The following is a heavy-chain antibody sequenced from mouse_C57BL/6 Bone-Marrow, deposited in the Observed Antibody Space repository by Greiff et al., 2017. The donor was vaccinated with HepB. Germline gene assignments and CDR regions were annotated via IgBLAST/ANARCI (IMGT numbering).Heavy chain of an antibody. J-gene: IGHJ1*03. CDR2: INPNNGGT. Sequence: VQLQQSGPELVKPGASVKISCKASGYTFTDYYMNWVKQSHGKSLEWIGDINPNNGGTSYNQKFKGKATLTVDKSSSTAYMELRSLTSEDSAVYYCAVYPSWYFDVWGTVTTVTVSS. D-gene: IGHD2-1*01. CDR1: GYTFTDYY. CDR3: AVYPSWYFDV. V-gene: IGHV1-26*01.